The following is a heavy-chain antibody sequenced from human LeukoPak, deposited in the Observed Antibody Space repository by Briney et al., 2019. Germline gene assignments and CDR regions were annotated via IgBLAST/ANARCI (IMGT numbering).Heavy chain of an antibody. CDR1: GGSISSYY. CDR3: ARDAYGSGSYLNWFDP. V-gene: IGHV4-59*01. D-gene: IGHD3-10*01. J-gene: IGHJ5*02. Sequence: SETLSLTCTVSGGSISSYYWSWIRQPPGKGLEWIGYIYYSGSTNYNPSLKSRVTISVDTSKNQFSLKLSSVTAADTAVYYRARDAYGSGSYLNWFDPWGQGTLVTVSS. CDR2: IYYSGST.